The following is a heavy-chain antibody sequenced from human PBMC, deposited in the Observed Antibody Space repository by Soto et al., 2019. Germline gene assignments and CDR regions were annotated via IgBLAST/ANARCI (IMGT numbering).Heavy chain of an antibody. CDR1: GFTFSSYA. D-gene: IGHD6-6*01. CDR2: ISGSGGST. CDR3: AKVGGEQLGHYYYYGMDV. Sequence: EVQLLESGGGLAQPGGSLTLSCAASGFTFSSYAMSWVRQAPGKGLEWVSAISGSGGSTHYADCVKGRFTVSRDNFRNTLYLQMNSLRAEDTAVYYCAKVGGEQLGHYYYYGMDVWGQGTTVTVSS. J-gene: IGHJ6*02. V-gene: IGHV3-23*01.